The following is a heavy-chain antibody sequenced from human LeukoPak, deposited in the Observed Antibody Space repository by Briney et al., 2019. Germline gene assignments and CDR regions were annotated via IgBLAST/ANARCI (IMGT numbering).Heavy chain of an antibody. Sequence: PSDTLSLTCAVSGASINDFYWTWIRQPPGKGLEWIGYVYYGGSTNYNPSLKSRVSMSVDTSKNQFSLTLTSVTVADTAFYYCARGGIRGYSAFDNLDFWGLGTHVTVSS. D-gene: IGHD5-12*01. CDR2: VYYGGST. J-gene: IGHJ4*02. V-gene: IGHV4-59*01. CDR3: ARGGIRGYSAFDNLDF. CDR1: GASINDFY.